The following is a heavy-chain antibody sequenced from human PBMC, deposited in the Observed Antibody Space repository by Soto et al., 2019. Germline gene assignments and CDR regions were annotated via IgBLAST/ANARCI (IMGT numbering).Heavy chain of an antibody. CDR1: GFTFDHYV. CDR3: AKGGDYDISHYGMDV. CDR2: ASWDSDTV. Sequence: EVQLVESGGGLVQLGTSLRLSCAASGFTFDHYVMHWVRQTPGKGLEWVAGASWDSDTVGYADSVRGRFTISRENGKNSLDLQMNSLRVDDTALYYCAKGGDYDISHYGMDVWGQGTTVTVSS. J-gene: IGHJ6*02. D-gene: IGHD3-9*01. V-gene: IGHV3-9*01.